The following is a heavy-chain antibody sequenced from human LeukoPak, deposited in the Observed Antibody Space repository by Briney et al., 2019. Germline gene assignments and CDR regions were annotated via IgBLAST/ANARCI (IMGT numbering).Heavy chain of an antibody. Sequence: SETLSLTCAVYGGSFSGYYWSWIRQPPXXXXXWIGEINHSGSTNYNPSLKSRVTISVDTSKNQFSLKLSSVTAADTAVYYCARHSSRSPKFGYWGQGTLVTVSS. V-gene: IGHV4-34*01. D-gene: IGHD6-13*01. CDR1: GGSFSGYY. CDR3: ARHSSRSPKFGY. J-gene: IGHJ4*02. CDR2: INHSGST.